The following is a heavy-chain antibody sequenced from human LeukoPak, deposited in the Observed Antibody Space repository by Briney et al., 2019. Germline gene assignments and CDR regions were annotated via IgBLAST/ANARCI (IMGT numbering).Heavy chain of an antibody. CDR2: INPKSGGT. CDR3: ARGPVVVPAALLGFWFDP. Sequence: ASVKVSCKASGYTFTGYYMHWVRQAPGQGLEWMGWINPKSGGTNYAQKFQGRVTMTRDTSISTAYMELSRLRSDDTAVYYCARGPVVVPAALLGFWFDPWGQGTLVTVSS. V-gene: IGHV1-2*02. D-gene: IGHD2-2*02. CDR1: GYTFTGYY. J-gene: IGHJ5*02.